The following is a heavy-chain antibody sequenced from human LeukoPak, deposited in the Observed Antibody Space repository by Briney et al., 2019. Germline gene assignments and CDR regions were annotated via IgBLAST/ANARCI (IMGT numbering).Heavy chain of an antibody. V-gene: IGHV3-74*01. CDR2: IKGDGSHT. CDR1: GSTFSNYW. CDR3: VRDWDHFDFDS. Sequence: GGSLRLSCAASGSTFSNYWMHWVRQAPGKGLVWVSRIKGDGSHTIYADSVNGRFTISRDNAKNTLYLQMKSLRAEDTAVYYCVRDWDHFDFDSWGLGTLVTVSS. D-gene: IGHD3-9*01. J-gene: IGHJ5*01.